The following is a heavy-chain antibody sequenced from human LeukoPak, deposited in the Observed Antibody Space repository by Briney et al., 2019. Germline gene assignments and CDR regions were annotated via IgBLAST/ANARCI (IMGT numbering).Heavy chain of an antibody. CDR2: IWNDGSIK. CDR3: ARASGPFDY. CDR1: GFTFSIYG. D-gene: IGHD3-10*01. Sequence: GGSLRLSYAASGFTFSIYGMHWVRQAPGKGLERVAVIWNDGSIKYYADSVKGRFTISRDNCKNTLYLQMNSLRAEDTAVYSCARASGPFDYWGQGTLVTVSS. V-gene: IGHV3-33*01. J-gene: IGHJ4*02.